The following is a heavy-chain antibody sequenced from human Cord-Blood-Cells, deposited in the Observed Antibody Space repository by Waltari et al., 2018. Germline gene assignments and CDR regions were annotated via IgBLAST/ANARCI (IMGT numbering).Heavy chain of an antibody. CDR1: GGSISSYY. CDR2: IYYSGST. CDR3: ARSNNWFDP. Sequence: QVQLQESGTGLVKPSETLSLTCTVSGGSISSYYWSWIRQPPGKGLEWIGYIYYSGSTNYNPSLKSRVTISVDTSKNQFSLKLSSVTAADTAVYYCARSNNWFDPWGQGTLVTVSS. V-gene: IGHV4-59*08. J-gene: IGHJ5*02.